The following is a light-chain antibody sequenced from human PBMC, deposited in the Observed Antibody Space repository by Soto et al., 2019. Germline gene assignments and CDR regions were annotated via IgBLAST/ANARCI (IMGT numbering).Light chain of an antibody. CDR2: EAT. J-gene: IGLJ1*01. V-gene: IGLV2-14*02. CDR3: SSFTTSSTLV. CDR1: SNDVGRYNL. Sequence: QSALTQPASVSGSPEQSITISCTGTSNDVGRYNLVSWYQQHPGKAPQVMIYEATKRPSGVSNRFSGSKSGNTASLTISGLQAEDEANYYCSSFTTSSTLVFGTGTKVTVL.